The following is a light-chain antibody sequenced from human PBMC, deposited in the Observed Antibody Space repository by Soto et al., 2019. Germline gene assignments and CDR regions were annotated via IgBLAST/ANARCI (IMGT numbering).Light chain of an antibody. J-gene: IGLJ1*01. CDR3: SSYTSSSTKV. Sequence: QSALTQPASVSGSPGQSITISCTGTSSDVGGYNYVSWYQQHPGKALKLMIYDVSNRPSGVSNRFSGSKSGNTASLTISGLQAEDEAEYYCSSYTSSSTKVFGTGTKVTVL. CDR2: DVS. CDR1: SSDVGGYNY. V-gene: IGLV2-14*01.